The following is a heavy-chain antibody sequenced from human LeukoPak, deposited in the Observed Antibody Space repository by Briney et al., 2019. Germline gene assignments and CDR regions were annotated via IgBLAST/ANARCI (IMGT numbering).Heavy chain of an antibody. CDR1: GGTFSSYA. J-gene: IGHJ4*02. CDR3: ATKSDSSGYAQVI. V-gene: IGHV1-69*05. D-gene: IGHD3-22*01. CDR2: IIPIFGTA. Sequence: ASVKVSCKASGGTFSSYAISWVRQAPGQGLEWMGGIIPIFGTANYAQKFQGRVTITTDESTSTAYMELSSLRSEDTAVYYCATKSDSSGYAQVIWGQGTLVTVSS.